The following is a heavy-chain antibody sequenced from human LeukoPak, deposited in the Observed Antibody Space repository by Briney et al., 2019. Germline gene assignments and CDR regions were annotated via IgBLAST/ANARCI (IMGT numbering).Heavy chain of an antibody. D-gene: IGHD2-21*02. Sequence: GGSLRLSCVASGFTFSGYSMNWVRQAAGKGLEWVSYISSSSSTIYYADSVEGRFTISRDNAENSLYLQMNSLRAEDTAVYYCGRAGTALDYWGQGTLVTVSS. CDR2: ISSSSSTI. V-gene: IGHV3-48*04. CDR3: GRAGTALDY. CDR1: GFTFSGYS. J-gene: IGHJ4*02.